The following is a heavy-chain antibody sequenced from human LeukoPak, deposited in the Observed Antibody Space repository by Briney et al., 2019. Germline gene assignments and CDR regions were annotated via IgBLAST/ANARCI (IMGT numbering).Heavy chain of an antibody. CDR3: AKVSLTGNGGAYFDY. CDR2: ISWNSGSI. D-gene: IGHD1-1*01. V-gene: IGHV3-9*01. Sequence: GGSLRLSCAASGFTFDDYAMHWVRQAPGKGLEWVSRISWNSGSIGYADSVKGRFTISRDNAKNSLYLQMNSLRAEDTALYYCAKVSLTGNGGAYFDYWGQGTLVTVSS. CDR1: GFTFDDYA. J-gene: IGHJ4*02.